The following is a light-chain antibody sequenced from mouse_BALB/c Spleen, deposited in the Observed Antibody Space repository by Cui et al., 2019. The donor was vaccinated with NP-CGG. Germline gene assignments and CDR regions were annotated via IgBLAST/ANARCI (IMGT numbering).Light chain of an antibody. CDR2: GTN. CDR1: TGAITTSNY. Sequence: QAVVTQESAPTTSPGATVTLTCRSITGAITTSNYANWVQEKPDHLFTVLIGGTNNRAPGVPARFSGSLIGDKAALTIPGAQTEDEAIYFCVLWYSNHWVFGGGTKLTVL. CDR3: VLWYSNHWV. V-gene: IGLV1*01. J-gene: IGLJ1*01.